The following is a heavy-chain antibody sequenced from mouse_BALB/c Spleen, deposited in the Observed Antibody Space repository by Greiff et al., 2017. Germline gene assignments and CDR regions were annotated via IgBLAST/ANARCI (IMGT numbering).Heavy chain of an antibody. CDR3: ARGDYGRDYFDY. V-gene: IGHV5-6-5*01. Sequence: EVKLVESGGGLVKPGGSLKLSCAASGFTFSSYAMSWVRQTPEKRLEWVASISSGGSTYYPDSVKGRFTISRDNARNILYLQMSSLRSEDTAMYYCARGDYGRDYFDYWGQGTTLTVSS. CDR1: GFTFSSYA. D-gene: IGHD1-1*01. J-gene: IGHJ2*01. CDR2: ISSGGST.